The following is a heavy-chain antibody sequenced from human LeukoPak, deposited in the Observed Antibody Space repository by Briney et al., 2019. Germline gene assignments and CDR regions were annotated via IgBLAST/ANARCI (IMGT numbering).Heavy chain of an antibody. Sequence: GGSLRLSCTASGFVFRDYAMNWVRQAPGKGLEWVSFIRSKVYGGTTDYAASLKGRITVSRDDSKSIAYLQMNSLKTEDTAVYYCARSAPDRYYYDSTGYYVDFSGQGTLVTVSS. V-gene: IGHV3-49*04. CDR2: IRSKVYGGTT. J-gene: IGHJ4*02. CDR3: ARSAPDRYYYDSTGYYVDF. D-gene: IGHD3-22*01. CDR1: GFVFRDYA.